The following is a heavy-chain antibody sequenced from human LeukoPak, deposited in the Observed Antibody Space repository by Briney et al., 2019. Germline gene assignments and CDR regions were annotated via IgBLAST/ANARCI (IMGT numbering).Heavy chain of an antibody. CDR1: GGSISSGGYY. Sequence: PSETLSLTCTVSGGSISSGGYYWSWIRQHPGKGLEWIGYIYYSGSTYYNPSLKSRVTISVDTSKNQFSLKLSSVTAPDTAVYYCARRGYQAIDYWGQGTLVTVSS. J-gene: IGHJ4*02. CDR3: ARRGYQAIDY. V-gene: IGHV4-31*03. D-gene: IGHD3-22*01. CDR2: IYYSGST.